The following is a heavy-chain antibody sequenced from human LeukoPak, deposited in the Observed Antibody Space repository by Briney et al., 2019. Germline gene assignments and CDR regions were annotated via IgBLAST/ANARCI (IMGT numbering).Heavy chain of an antibody. CDR1: GFSFSTSG. CDR2: IQSDGGNE. Sequence: PGGSLRLSCAASGFSFSTSGTHWIRQAPGKGLEWVAFIQSDGGNEYYADSVKGRFTISRDNSKNTVHLQMYSLRAEDTAMYYCVRDGAHWDLDYWGQGTLVTVSS. D-gene: IGHD7-27*01. CDR3: VRDGAHWDLDY. V-gene: IGHV3-30*02. J-gene: IGHJ4*02.